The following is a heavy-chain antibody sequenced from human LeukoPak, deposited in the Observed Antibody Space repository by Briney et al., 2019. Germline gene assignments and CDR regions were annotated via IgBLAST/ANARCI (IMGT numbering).Heavy chain of an antibody. J-gene: IGHJ6*03. CDR1: GYTFTSSG. D-gene: IGHD1-26*01. CDR2: ISAYNGNT. Sequence: ASVKVSYKASGYTFTSSGISWVRQAPGQGLEWMGWISAYNGNTNYAQKLQGRVTMTTDTSTSTAYMELRSLRSDDTAVYYCARECELRRYYYMDVWGKGTTVTVSS. V-gene: IGHV1-18*01. CDR3: ARECELRRYYYMDV.